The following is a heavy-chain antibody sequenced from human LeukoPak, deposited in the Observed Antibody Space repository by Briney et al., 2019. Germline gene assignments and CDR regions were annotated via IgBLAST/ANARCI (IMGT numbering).Heavy chain of an antibody. Sequence: ASVKVSCKTSGYTFIHYYMHWVRQASGEGFDWMGIVDPSGDIATYAQKFQGRVTLTTDTSTSTIYMELSSLRSEDTAIYYCARDSFGVRGFDHWGQGTPVTVSS. J-gene: IGHJ4*02. V-gene: IGHV1-46*01. D-gene: IGHD3-10*01. CDR2: VDPSGDIA. CDR3: ARDSFGVRGFDH. CDR1: GYTFIHYY.